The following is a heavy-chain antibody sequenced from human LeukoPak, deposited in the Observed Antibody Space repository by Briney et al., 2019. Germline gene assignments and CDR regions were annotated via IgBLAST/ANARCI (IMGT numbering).Heavy chain of an antibody. CDR3: ARSYDFWSGYYNMFDP. Sequence: GESLKISCKGSGYSFTSYWIGWVRQLPGKGLEWMGIIYPGDSDTRYSPSFQGQVTISADKSISTAYLQWSSLKTSDTAMYYCARSYDFWSGYYNMFDPWGQGTLVTVSS. CDR1: GYSFTSYW. D-gene: IGHD3-3*01. J-gene: IGHJ5*02. CDR2: IYPGDSDT. V-gene: IGHV5-51*01.